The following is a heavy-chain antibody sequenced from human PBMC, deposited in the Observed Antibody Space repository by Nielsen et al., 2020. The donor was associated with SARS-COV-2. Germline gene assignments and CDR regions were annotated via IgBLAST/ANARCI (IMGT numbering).Heavy chain of an antibody. CDR1: GGSISSSSYY. J-gene: IGHJ6*02. CDR2: IYYSGST. V-gene: IGHV4-39*07. D-gene: IGHD4-17*01. Sequence: SETLSLTCTVSGGSISSSSYYWGWIRQHPGKGLEWIVYIYYSGSTYYNPSLKSRVTISVDTSKTQFSLKLRFVTAADTAVYYCARGAYGDYERMDVWGQGTSVTVSS. CDR3: ARGAYGDYERMDV.